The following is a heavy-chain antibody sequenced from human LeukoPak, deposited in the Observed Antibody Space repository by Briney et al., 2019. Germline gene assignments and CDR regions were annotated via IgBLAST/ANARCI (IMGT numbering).Heavy chain of an antibody. J-gene: IGHJ5*02. D-gene: IGHD2-2*01. CDR1: GYTFTSYA. CDR3: ARQYCSSTSCPVGFDP. Sequence: ASVKVSCKASGYTFTSYAMNWVRQAPGQGLEWMGWINTNTGNPTYAQGFTGRFVFSLDTSVSTAYLQISSLKAEDTAVYYCARQYCSSTSCPVGFDPWGQGTLVTVSS. V-gene: IGHV7-4-1*02. CDR2: INTNTGNP.